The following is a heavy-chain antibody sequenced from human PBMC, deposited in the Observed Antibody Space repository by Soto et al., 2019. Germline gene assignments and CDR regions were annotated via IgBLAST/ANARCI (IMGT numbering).Heavy chain of an antibody. V-gene: IGHV1-3*01. Sequence: ASVKVSCKASGYTFTSYAMHWVRQAPGQRLEWMGWINAGNGNTKYSQKFQGRVTITRDTSASTAYMELSSLRSEDTAVYYCACEHYSIYYGPGYYYGMDVWGQGTTVTVSS. CDR1: GYTFTSYA. J-gene: IGHJ6*02. CDR2: INAGNGNT. CDR3: ACEHYSIYYGPGYYYGMDV. D-gene: IGHD3-10*01.